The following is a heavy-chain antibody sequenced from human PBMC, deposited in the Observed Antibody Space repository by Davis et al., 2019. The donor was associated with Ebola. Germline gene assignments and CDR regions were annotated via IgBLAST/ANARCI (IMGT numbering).Heavy chain of an antibody. Sequence: SVKVSCKASGYTFTSYGISWVRQAPGQGLGWMGRIIPILGIANYAQKFQGRVTITADKSTSTAYMELSSLHQGPIGLPPGTLLQEHLWG. V-gene: IGHV1-69*04. CDR3: TLLQEHL. J-gene: IGHJ6*01. CDR2: IIPILGIA. CDR1: GYTFTSYG.